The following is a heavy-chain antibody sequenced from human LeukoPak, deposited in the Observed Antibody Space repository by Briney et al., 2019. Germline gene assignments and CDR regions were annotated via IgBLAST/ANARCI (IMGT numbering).Heavy chain of an antibody. CDR1: VGSLCVYY. D-gene: IGHD6-13*01. CDR3: ARGRRGGAPSSWYLAEGY. Sequence: SETLSLTRAVSVGSLCVYYWSWIREPPGKGRECIGEINHRGSTNYNPSLKSRVTISVATSKNHFSMKVSSVTTADTAVYYWARGRRGGAPSSWYLAEGYWGQGTLVTVSS. J-gene: IGHJ4*02. V-gene: IGHV4-34*01. CDR2: INHRGST.